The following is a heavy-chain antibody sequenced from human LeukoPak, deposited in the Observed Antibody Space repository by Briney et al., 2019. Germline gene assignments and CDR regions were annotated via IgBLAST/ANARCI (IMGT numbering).Heavy chain of an antibody. V-gene: IGHV3-21*01. CDR2: VTGSSSFI. J-gene: IGHJ4*02. D-gene: IGHD6-6*01. CDR3: ARVGSGLARLDC. Sequence: GGSLRLSCAASGFTFSSYPMSWVRQAPGKGLEWVSSVTGSSSFIYYADSVKGRSTSSRDNAKNSLYLQMNSLRVDDTAVYYCARVGSGLARLDCWGQGTLVTVSS. CDR1: GFTFSSYP.